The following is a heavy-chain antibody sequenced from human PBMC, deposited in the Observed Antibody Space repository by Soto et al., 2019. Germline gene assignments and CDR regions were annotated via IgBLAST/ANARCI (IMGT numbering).Heavy chain of an antibody. J-gene: IGHJ5*02. Sequence: ASVKVSCKASGYTFTSYGISWVRQAPGQGLEWMGWISAYNGNTNYAQKLQGRVTMTTDTSTSTAYMELRSLRSDDTAVYYCARGCPLGRSGGSCYSGNWFDPWGQGTLVTVSS. D-gene: IGHD2-15*01. V-gene: IGHV1-18*01. CDR2: ISAYNGNT. CDR1: GYTFTSYG. CDR3: ARGCPLGRSGGSCYSGNWFDP.